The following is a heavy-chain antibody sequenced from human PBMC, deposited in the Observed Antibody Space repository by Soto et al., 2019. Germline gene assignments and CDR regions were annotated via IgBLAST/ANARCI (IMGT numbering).Heavy chain of an antibody. J-gene: IGHJ2*01. Sequence: QVQLVESGGGVVQPGGSLKLSCAASGFTFSSYAMHWVRQAPGKGLEWVTIVSHDGSNKDYADSVNGRFTISRDNSKNTLSLQMNSLRTDDTAVYYCAVMTTVTTKSSYFDLWGRGTLVTVSS. CDR2: VSHDGSNK. V-gene: IGHV3-30*04. CDR1: GFTFSSYA. CDR3: AVMTTVTTKSSYFDL. D-gene: IGHD4-17*01.